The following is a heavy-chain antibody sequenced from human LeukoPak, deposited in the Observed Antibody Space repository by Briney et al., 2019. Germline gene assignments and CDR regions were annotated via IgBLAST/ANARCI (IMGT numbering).Heavy chain of an antibody. V-gene: IGHV4-59*12. Sequence: SETLSLTCTVSGGSISSYYWSWIRQPPGKGLEWIGYIYYSGSTNYNPSLKGRVTVSLDTSKNQFSLKLSSVTAADTAVYHCVRDRTGGLYYMDVWGKGTTVTVSS. CDR2: IYYSGST. CDR3: VRDRTGGLYYMDV. J-gene: IGHJ6*03. D-gene: IGHD1-1*01. CDR1: GGSISSYY.